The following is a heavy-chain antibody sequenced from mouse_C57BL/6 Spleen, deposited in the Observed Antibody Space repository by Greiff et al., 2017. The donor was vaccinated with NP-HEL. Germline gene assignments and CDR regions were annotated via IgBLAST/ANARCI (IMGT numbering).Heavy chain of an antibody. Sequence: EVKLVESGGDLVKPGGSLKLSCAASGFTFSSYGMSWVRQTPDKRLEWVATISSGGSYTYYPDSVKGRFTLSSDNAKNTLYLQMSSLKSEDTAMYYCARHYGSSYGDWYFDVWGTGTTVTVSS. CDR2: ISSGGSYT. CDR3: ARHYGSSYGDWYFDV. CDR1: GFTFSSYG. D-gene: IGHD1-1*01. V-gene: IGHV5-6*02. J-gene: IGHJ1*03.